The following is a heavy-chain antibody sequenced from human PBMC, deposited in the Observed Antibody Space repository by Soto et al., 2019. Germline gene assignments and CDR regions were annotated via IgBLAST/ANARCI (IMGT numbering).Heavy chain of an antibody. Sequence: QVQLVQSGAEVKKPGSSVKVSCKASGGTFSSYTISWVRQAPGQGLEWMGRIIPSLGIANYAQKFQGRVTITADKSTSTAYMELSSLRSEDTAVYYCAGVLVAGLSSFDYWGQGTLVTVS. CDR2: IIPSLGIA. CDR1: GGTFSSYT. D-gene: IGHD6-19*01. V-gene: IGHV1-69*02. J-gene: IGHJ4*02. CDR3: AGVLVAGLSSFDY.